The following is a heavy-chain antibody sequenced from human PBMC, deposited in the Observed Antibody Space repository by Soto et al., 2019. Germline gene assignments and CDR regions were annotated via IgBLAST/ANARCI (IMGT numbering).Heavy chain of an antibody. CDR2: TSYDGSTK. Sequence: GGSLRLSCAASVFTFSRYTMHWVRQAPGKGLEWVAVTSYDGSTKYYADSVKGRFTISRDNNNNTLFLQVNSLRAEDTAVYYCAKDGGFDYGLWYFDLWGRGTLVTVSS. J-gene: IGHJ2*01. V-gene: IGHV3-30-3*01. D-gene: IGHD4-17*01. CDR3: AKDGGFDYGLWYFDL. CDR1: VFTFSRYT.